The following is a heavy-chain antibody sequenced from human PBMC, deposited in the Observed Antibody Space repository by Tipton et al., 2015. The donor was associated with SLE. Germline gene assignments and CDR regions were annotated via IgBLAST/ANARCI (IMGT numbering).Heavy chain of an antibody. Sequence: TLSLTCAVYGGSFSGYYWNWIRQPPGKGLEWIGGINDSGSTNYNPSLKSRVTISVDTSQNQFSLILNSVTAADSSVYYCARAQEDYYLDLWGRGTLVTVSS. J-gene: IGHJ2*01. CDR3: ARAQEDYYLDL. CDR2: INDSGST. CDR1: GGSFSGYY. V-gene: IGHV4-34*01. D-gene: IGHD4-11*01.